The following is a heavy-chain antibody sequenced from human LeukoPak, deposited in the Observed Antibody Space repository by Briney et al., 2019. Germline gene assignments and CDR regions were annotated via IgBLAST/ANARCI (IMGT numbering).Heavy chain of an antibody. V-gene: IGHV1-46*01. J-gene: IGHJ6*02. Sequence: ASVKVSCKASGYTFTSYYMHWVRQAPGQGLERMGIINPSGGSTSYAQKFQGRVTMTRDTSTSTVYMELSSLRSEDTAVYYCAREGSSGWDGEYYYYGMDVWGQGTTVTVSS. CDR3: AREGSSGWDGEYYYYGMDV. D-gene: IGHD6-19*01. CDR2: INPSGGST. CDR1: GYTFTSYY.